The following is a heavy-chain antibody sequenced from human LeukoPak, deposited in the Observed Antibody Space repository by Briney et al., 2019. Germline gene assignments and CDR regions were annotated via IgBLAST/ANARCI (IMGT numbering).Heavy chain of an antibody. CDR3: ARAPGSGPKWLLLRVVHAAYFDY. J-gene: IGHJ4*02. CDR1: GFTFSSYS. V-gene: IGHV3-21*04. CDR2: ISSSSSYI. Sequence: PGGSLRLSCAASGFTFSSYSMNWVRQAPGKGLEWVSSISSSSSYIYYADSVKGRFTISRDNAKNSLYLQMNSLRAEDTAVYYCARAPGSGPKWLLLRVVHAAYFDYWGQGTLVTVSS. D-gene: IGHD3-22*01.